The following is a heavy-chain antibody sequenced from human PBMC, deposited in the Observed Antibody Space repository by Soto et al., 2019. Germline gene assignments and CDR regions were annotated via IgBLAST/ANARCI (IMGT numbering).Heavy chain of an antibody. Sequence: QVQLVQSGAEVKKPGSSVKVSCKASVGTFSSYAISWVGPAPGQGLDWMGGIIPIFGTANYAQKFQGRVKITAEESTSTAYMERSSQRAKDTPVSYCARTYDSSSWYGASLYYGMDVWGQGTTVTVSS. J-gene: IGHJ6*02. CDR3: ARTYDSSSWYGASLYYGMDV. D-gene: IGHD6-13*01. CDR1: VGTFSSYA. V-gene: IGHV1-69*01. CDR2: IIPIFGTA.